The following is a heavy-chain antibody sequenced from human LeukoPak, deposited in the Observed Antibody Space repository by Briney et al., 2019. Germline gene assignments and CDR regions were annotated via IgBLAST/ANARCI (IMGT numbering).Heavy chain of an antibody. CDR2: IWYDGSNK. V-gene: IGHV3-33*01. D-gene: IGHD3-22*01. CDR1: GFTFSSYG. Sequence: PGGSLRLSCAASGFTFSSYGMHWVRQAPGKGLEWVAVIWYDGSNKYYADSVKGRFTISRDNSKNTLYLQMNSLRAEDTAVYYCARAHHYYDSSGYGPWGQGTLVTVSS. CDR3: ARAHHYYDSSGYGP. J-gene: IGHJ5*02.